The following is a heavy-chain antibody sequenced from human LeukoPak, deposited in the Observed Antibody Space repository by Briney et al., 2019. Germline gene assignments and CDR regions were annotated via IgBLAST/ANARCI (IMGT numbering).Heavy chain of an antibody. CDR3: AKVRIAVAAIPADAFDL. CDR2: ISGSGGST. CDR1: GFTFTSYS. J-gene: IGHJ3*01. V-gene: IGHV3-23*01. Sequence: GGSVRLSCTASGFTFTSYSMSWVRQAPGKGLEWMSGISGSGGSTYYAHSVKGRFTIPRDNSKNTLYLQMNSLRSEDTAVYYCAKVRIAVAAIPADAFDLWGQGTMVTVSS. D-gene: IGHD6-19*01.